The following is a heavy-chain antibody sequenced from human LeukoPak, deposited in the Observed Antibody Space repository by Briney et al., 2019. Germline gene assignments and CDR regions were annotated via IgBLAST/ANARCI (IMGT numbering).Heavy chain of an antibody. CDR2: TTGSGSST. J-gene: IGHJ3*02. CDR1: GFTFSSYE. Sequence: EPGGSLRLSCAASGFTFSSYEMNWVRQAPGKGLEWVSCTTGSGSSTYYADSVKGRFTISRDNAKNSLFLQMNSLRAEDTAVYYCAREHGGATTDAFDIWGQGTMVTVSS. CDR3: AREHGGATTDAFDI. V-gene: IGHV3-48*03. D-gene: IGHD5-24*01.